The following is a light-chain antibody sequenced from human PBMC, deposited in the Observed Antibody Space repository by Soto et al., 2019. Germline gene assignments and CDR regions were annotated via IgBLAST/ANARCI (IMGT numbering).Light chain of an antibody. CDR1: LSVSRN. CDR2: DAS. Sequence: EIVMTQSPATLSVSPGERATLSCRASLSVSRNLAWYQQKPGQAPRLLIFDASTRATGIPAMFSGSGSGTEFTLTITSLQSEDFAVYFCQQYNAWPRTFGQGTKVEIK. J-gene: IGKJ1*01. V-gene: IGKV3-15*01. CDR3: QQYNAWPRT.